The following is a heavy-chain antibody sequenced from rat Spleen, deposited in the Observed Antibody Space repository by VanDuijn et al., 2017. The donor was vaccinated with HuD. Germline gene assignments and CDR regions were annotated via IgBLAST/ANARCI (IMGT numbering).Heavy chain of an antibody. CDR3: TRGPPRDAVDYYYGYYFDY. CDR1: GFSLTSNS. Sequence: QVQLKESGPGLVQPSQTLSLTCTVSGFSLTSNSVSWVRQPPGKGLEWMGVIWGDGSTNYNSALKSRLSISRDTSKSQVFLKMNSLQTEDTAIYFCTRGPPRDAVDYYYGYYFDYWGQGVMVTVSS. V-gene: IGHV2-1*01. CDR2: IWGDGST. J-gene: IGHJ2*01. D-gene: IGHD1-6*01.